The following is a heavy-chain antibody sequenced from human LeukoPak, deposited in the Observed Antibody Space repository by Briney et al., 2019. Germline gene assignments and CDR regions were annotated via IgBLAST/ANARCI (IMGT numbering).Heavy chain of an antibody. V-gene: IGHV3-23*01. CDR2: ISGSGGST. J-gene: IGHJ4*02. CDR3: AKSSGVRYYDSSGYFDY. CDR1: GFTFSSYA. D-gene: IGHD3-22*01. Sequence: GGSLRLSCAASGFTFSSYAMSWVRQAPGKGLEWVSAISGSGGSTYYADSVKGRFTISRDNSKNTLYLQMNSPRAEDTAVYYCAKSSGVRYYDSSGYFDYWGQGTLVTVSS.